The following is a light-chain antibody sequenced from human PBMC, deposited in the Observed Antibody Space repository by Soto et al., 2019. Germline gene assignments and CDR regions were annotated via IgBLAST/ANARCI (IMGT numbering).Light chain of an antibody. CDR2: RAS. Sequence: DIQMTQSPSTLSASVGDRVTITCRASQSISSWLAWYQQKPGEAPKLLIYRASILESGVPSRFSGSGSGTKFTLTISSLQPDDFATYYCQRYNWYPYSFGQGTKLEIK. J-gene: IGKJ2*03. CDR3: QRYNWYPYS. V-gene: IGKV1-5*03. CDR1: QSISSW.